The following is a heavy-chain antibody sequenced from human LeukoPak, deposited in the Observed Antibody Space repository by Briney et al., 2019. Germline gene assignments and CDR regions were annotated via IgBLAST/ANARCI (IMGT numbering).Heavy chain of an antibody. Sequence: GGSLRLSCAASGFTFSSYAMSWVRQAPGKGLEWVSAISGSGRSTYYADSVKGRFTIYRDNSKNTLYLEMNSLTAEDTAVYYCAKVPYSSGFNGDAFDIWGQGTMVTVSS. D-gene: IGHD6-19*01. V-gene: IGHV3-23*01. CDR1: GFTFSSYA. J-gene: IGHJ3*02. CDR2: ISGSGRST. CDR3: AKVPYSSGFNGDAFDI.